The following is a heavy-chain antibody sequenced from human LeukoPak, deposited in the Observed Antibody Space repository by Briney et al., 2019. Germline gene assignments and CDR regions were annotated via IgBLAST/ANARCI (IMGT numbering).Heavy chain of an antibody. D-gene: IGHD2-15*01. CDR1: GFTFSSYA. V-gene: IGHV3-30*04. CDR2: ISYDGSNK. J-gene: IGHJ4*02. Sequence: GGSLRLSCAASGFTFSSYAMHWVRQAPGKGLEWVAVISYDGSNKYYADSVKGRFTISRDNSKNTLYLQMNSLRSEDTAVYYCARAQIYCSGGSCYSLSIGYWGQGTLVTVSS. CDR3: ARAQIYCSGGSCYSLSIGY.